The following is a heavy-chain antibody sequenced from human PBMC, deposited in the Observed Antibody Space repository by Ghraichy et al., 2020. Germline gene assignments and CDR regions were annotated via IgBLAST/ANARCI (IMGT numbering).Heavy chain of an antibody. D-gene: IGHD1-1*01. J-gene: IGHJ6*02. V-gene: IGHV3-74*01. Sequence: GGSLRLSCAASGFTFSNYCMHWVRQVPGKGLVWVSRINPDGSFTNYADFVKGRISISRDNAKHTVYLQMNSLRAEDTAVYYCAIQGYSFGYYYGMDVWGQGTMVTVSS. CDR1: GFTFSNYC. CDR2: INPDGSFT. CDR3: AIQGYSFGYYYGMDV.